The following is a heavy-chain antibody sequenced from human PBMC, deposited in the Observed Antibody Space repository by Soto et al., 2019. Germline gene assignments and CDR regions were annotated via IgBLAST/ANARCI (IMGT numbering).Heavy chain of an antibody. CDR3: ALGEMATVPFDY. V-gene: IGHV3-30*03. CDR1: GFTFSDYA. D-gene: IGHD4-4*01. Sequence: GGSLRLSCAASGFTFSDYAMHWVRQAPGKGLEWVSVVSSGRRYTHYADSLKGRLTISRDNAKSSLYLQMNSLRAEDTAVYYCALGEMATVPFDYWGQGTLVTVSS. CDR2: VSSGRRYT. J-gene: IGHJ4*02.